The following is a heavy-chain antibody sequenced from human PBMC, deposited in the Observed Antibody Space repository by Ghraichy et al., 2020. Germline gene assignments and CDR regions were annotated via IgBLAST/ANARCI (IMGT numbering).Heavy chain of an antibody. D-gene: IGHD3-22*01. CDR3: AKRGGDDSSGYYPFDY. Sequence: GESLNISCAVSGVTFRSYAMSWVRQAPGKGLEWVSAISGSGGSTYYADSVKGRSTISRDNSKRTLYLQMNSLRAEDTAVYYCAKRGGDDSSGYYPFDYWGQGTLVTVSS. CDR1: GVTFRSYA. J-gene: IGHJ4*02. V-gene: IGHV3-23*01. CDR2: ISGSGGST.